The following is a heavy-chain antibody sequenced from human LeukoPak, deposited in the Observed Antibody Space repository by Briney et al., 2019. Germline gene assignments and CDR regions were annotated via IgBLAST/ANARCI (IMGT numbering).Heavy chain of an antibody. CDR1: GFTFSSYW. V-gene: IGHV3-74*01. Sequence: GGSLRLSCAASGFTFSSYWMHWVRQAPGKGLVWVSRINSDGSSTRYADSVKGRFTISRDNAKNTLYLQMNSLRAEDTAVYYCVRERSAYTGIDHWGQGTLVTVSS. CDR3: VRERSAYTGIDH. CDR2: INSDGSST. D-gene: IGHD3-16*01. J-gene: IGHJ4*02.